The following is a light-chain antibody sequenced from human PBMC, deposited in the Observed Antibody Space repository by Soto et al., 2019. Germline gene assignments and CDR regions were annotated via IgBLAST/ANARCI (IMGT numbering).Light chain of an antibody. Sequence: EIVLTQSPGTLSVSPRERATNSCRAIQSFSSSYLAWYQQKPGQAPRLLLYGASSRATGIPDRFSGSGSGTDFTLPISRLEPEDFAVYYCQQYGSSSITFGQGTRLEIK. CDR3: QQYGSSSIT. V-gene: IGKV3-20*01. J-gene: IGKJ5*01. CDR2: GAS. CDR1: QSFSSSY.